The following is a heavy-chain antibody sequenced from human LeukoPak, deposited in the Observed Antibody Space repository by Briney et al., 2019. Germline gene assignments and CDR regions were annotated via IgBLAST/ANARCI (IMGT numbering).Heavy chain of an antibody. CDR2: INHSGST. Sequence: SETLSLTCAVYGGSFSGYYWSWIRQPPGKGLEWIGEINHSGSTNYNPSLKSRVTISVDTSKNQFSLKLSSVTAADTAVYYCARGGYTYGFDAFDFWGQGTMVTVSS. CDR3: ARGGYTYGFDAFDF. D-gene: IGHD5-18*01. V-gene: IGHV4-34*01. CDR1: GGSFSGYY. J-gene: IGHJ3*01.